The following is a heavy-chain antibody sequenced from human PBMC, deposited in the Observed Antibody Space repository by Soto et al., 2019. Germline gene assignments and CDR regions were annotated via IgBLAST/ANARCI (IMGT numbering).Heavy chain of an antibody. Sequence: GGSLRLSCAASGFTFSSYAMSWVRQAPGKGLEWVANIKQDGSEKYYVDSVKGRFTISRDNAKNSLYLQMNSLRAEDTAVYYCARDHYGSGTDMDVWGKGTTVTVSS. J-gene: IGHJ6*03. V-gene: IGHV3-7*01. CDR3: ARDHYGSGTDMDV. D-gene: IGHD3-10*01. CDR2: IKQDGSEK. CDR1: GFTFSSYA.